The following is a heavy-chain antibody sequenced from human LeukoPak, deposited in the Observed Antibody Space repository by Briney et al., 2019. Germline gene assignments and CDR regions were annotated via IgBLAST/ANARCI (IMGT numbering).Heavy chain of an antibody. D-gene: IGHD3-22*01. CDR2: ISSSSSTI. V-gene: IGHV3-48*01. CDR1: GFTFGSYS. J-gene: IGHJ4*02. Sequence: GGSLRLSCAASGFTFGSYSMNWVRQAPGKGLEWVSYISSSSSTIYYADSVKGRFTISRDNAKNSLYLQMNSLRAEDTAVYYCARSSVVITTHIDYWGQGTLVTVSS. CDR3: ARSSVVITTHIDY.